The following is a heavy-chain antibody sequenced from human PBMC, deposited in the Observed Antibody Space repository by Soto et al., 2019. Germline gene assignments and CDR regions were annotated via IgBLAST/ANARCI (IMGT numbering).Heavy chain of an antibody. V-gene: IGHV3-30*18. D-gene: IGHD1-1*01. CDR1: GFTFSNYA. CDR2: TSYDGNNE. Sequence: GGSLRLSCAASGFTFSNYAMHWVRQAPGKGLEWVALTSYDGNNEYYTDSVKGRFTISRDNSKNTLFLQMNSPRPEDTAVYYCAKDKGVFNWATSYFDYWGQGALVTVS. CDR3: AKDKGVFNWATSYFDY. J-gene: IGHJ4*02.